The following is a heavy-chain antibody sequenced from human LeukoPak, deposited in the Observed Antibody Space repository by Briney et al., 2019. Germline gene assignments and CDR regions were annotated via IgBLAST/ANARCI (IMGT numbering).Heavy chain of an antibody. CDR1: GTSITTDYY. CDR2: IHHSGRT. Sequence: PSETLSLTCSVSGTSITTDYYWGWIRPPPGKGLEWIASIHHSGRTTDNSSLKSRVTISIDTSKNQFSLKLSSVTAADTAVYYCARARWGYSSGWHGSFYFDYWGQGTLVTVSS. V-gene: IGHV4-38-2*02. CDR3: ARARWGYSSGWHGSFYFDY. J-gene: IGHJ4*02. D-gene: IGHD6-19*01.